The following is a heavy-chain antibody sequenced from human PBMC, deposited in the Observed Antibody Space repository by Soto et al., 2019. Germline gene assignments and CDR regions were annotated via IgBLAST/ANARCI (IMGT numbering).Heavy chain of an antibody. Sequence: SGPTLVNPTETLTLTCTVSGFSLSNARMGVSWIRQPPGKALEWLAHIFSNDEKSYSTSLKTRLTVSKDTSKSQVVLIMTNMDPVDTATYYCARILSPRAGVFFLSFPTYYYYMHVSCKGITVTVSS. CDR2: IFSNDEK. CDR3: ARILSPRAGVFFLSFPTYYYYMHV. J-gene: IGHJ6*03. CDR1: GFSLSNARMG. D-gene: IGHD3-3*01. V-gene: IGHV2-26*01.